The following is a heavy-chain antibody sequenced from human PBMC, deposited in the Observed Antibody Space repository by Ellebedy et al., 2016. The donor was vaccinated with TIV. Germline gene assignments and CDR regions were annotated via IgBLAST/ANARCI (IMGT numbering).Heavy chain of an antibody. D-gene: IGHD3-10*01. J-gene: IGHJ4*02. V-gene: IGHV4-4*07. CDR3: AIEARGRWEFGVG. Sequence: GSLRLXXTVSGGPVSGYFCNWIRQPAGKGLEWIGRVHTSGSTSYKSSLKSRVAVSVDTSKNQFSLTLTSVTAADTAIYYCAIEARGRWEFGVGWGQGTLVTVSS. CDR2: VHTSGST. CDR1: GGPVSGYF.